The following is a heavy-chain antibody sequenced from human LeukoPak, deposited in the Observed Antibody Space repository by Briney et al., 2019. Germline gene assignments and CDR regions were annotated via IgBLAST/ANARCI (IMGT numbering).Heavy chain of an antibody. V-gene: IGHV3-23*01. CDR2: ISGSGGST. Sequence: QPGGSLRLSCAASGFTFSSFAMSWVRQAPGKGLEWVSAISGSGGSTYYADSVKGRFTISRDNSKNPLFLQMNSLRAEDTAVYYCAKDRSCTGSSCNVGSWGQGTMVTVSS. CDR3: AKDRSCTGSSCNVGS. D-gene: IGHD2-2*01. J-gene: IGHJ3*01. CDR1: GFTFSSFA.